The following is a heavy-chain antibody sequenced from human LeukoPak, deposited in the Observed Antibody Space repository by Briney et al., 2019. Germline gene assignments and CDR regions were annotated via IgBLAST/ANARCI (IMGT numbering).Heavy chain of an antibody. V-gene: IGHV3-48*01. J-gene: IGHJ3*02. CDR1: GFTFSSYS. Sequence: PGGSLRLSCAASGFTFSSYSMNWVRQAPGKGLEWVSYISSSSSTIDYADSMKGRFTISRDNAKNSLYLQMNSLRAEDTAVYYCARGPRRGAFDIWGQGTMVTVSS. CDR3: ARGPRRGAFDI. CDR2: ISSSSSTI.